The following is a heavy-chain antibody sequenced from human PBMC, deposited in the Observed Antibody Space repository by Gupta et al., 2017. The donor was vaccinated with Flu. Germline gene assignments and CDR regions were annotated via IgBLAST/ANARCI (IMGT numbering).Heavy chain of an antibody. J-gene: IGHJ6*02. D-gene: IGHD3-10*01. CDR1: GSTSDSHA. CDR3: TTYILAGGADV. V-gene: IGHV3-9*02. CDR2: IYWNSGAM. Sequence: EVLLVESGGGLVQPGGSLRLSCAVSGSTSDSHAMHWVRQTPGKGLEWVSGIYWNSGAMVYADSVKGRFTISRDKAKNSLYLQMDSLTTEDTALDDWTTYILAGGADVWGQGTTGTVSS.